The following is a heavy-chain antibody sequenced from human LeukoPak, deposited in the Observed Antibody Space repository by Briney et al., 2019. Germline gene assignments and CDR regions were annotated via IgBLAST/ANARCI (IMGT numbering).Heavy chain of an antibody. V-gene: IGHV4-59*01. Sequence: PSETLSLTCTVSGGSISNYYWTWIRQPPGKGLEWIGFISYSGNTNYNPSLKSRVTISLDTSKNRFSLKLISVTAADTAVYYCARGVGSGYTDYWGQGALVTVSS. CDR3: ARGVGSGYTDY. CDR1: GGSISNYY. CDR2: ISYSGNT. D-gene: IGHD3-22*01. J-gene: IGHJ4*02.